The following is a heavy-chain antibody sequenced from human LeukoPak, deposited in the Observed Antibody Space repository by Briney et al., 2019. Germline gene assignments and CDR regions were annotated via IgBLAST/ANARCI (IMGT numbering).Heavy chain of an antibody. Sequence: ETLSLTCTVSGGSISSYYWSWIRQPPGKGLEWIGYIYYSGSTNYNLSLKSRVTISVDTSKNQFSLKLSSVTAADTAVYYCARDGYCSGGSCPWWYFDLWGRGTLVTVSS. V-gene: IGHV4-59*01. CDR3: ARDGYCSGGSCPWWYFDL. J-gene: IGHJ2*01. D-gene: IGHD2-15*01. CDR1: GGSISSYY. CDR2: IYYSGST.